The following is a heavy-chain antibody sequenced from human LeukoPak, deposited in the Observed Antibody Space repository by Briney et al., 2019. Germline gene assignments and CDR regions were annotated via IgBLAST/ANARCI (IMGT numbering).Heavy chain of an antibody. Sequence: GGSLRLSCAASGFTFSSYAMSWVRQAPGKGLEWVSVISGSDGSTYYADSVKGRFTMSRDNSKNTLYLQMNSRRAEDTAIYYWAKEVGGGGTPYFDYWGQGTLVTVSS. CDR1: GFTFSSYA. V-gene: IGHV3-23*01. J-gene: IGHJ4*02. CDR3: AKEVGGGGTPYFDY. CDR2: ISGSDGST. D-gene: IGHD1-26*01.